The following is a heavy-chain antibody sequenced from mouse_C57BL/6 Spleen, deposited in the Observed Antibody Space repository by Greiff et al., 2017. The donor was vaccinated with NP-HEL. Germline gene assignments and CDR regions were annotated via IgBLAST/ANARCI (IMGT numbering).Heavy chain of an antibody. D-gene: IGHD1-1*01. J-gene: IGHJ3*01. CDR1: GFSLSTSGMG. CDR3: ARMYYGSSLFAY. Sequence: QVTLKESGPGILQSSQTLSLTCSFSGFSLSTSGMGVSWIRQPSGKGLEWLAHIYWDDDKRYNPSLKSRLTISKDTSRNQVFLKITSVDTADTATYYCARMYYGSSLFAYWGQGTLVTVSA. CDR2: IYWDDDK. V-gene: IGHV8-12*01.